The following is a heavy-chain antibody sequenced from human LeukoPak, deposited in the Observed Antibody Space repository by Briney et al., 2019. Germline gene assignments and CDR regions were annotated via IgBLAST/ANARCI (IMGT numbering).Heavy chain of an antibody. D-gene: IGHD2-21*01. J-gene: IGHJ6*02. CDR2: ISGSGGST. CDR3: AKERLLTSQAYYYYGMDV. Sequence: GGSLRLSCAASGFTFSSYAMSWVRQAPGKGLEWVSAISGSGGSTYYADSVKGRFTISRDNSKNTLYLQMNSLRAEDTAVYYCAKERLLTSQAYYYYGMDVRGQGTTVTVSS. V-gene: IGHV3-23*01. CDR1: GFTFSSYA.